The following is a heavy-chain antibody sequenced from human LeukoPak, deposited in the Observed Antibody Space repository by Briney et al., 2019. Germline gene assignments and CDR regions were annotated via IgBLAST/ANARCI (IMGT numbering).Heavy chain of an antibody. CDR1: GGSISSSSYY. CDR3: ARSSYSGSSWDNWFDP. Sequence: PSETLSLTCTVSGGSISSSSYYWGWIRQPPGKGLEWIGSIYYSGSTYYNPSLKSRVTISVDTSENQFSLKLSSVTAADTAVYYCARSSYSGSSWDNWFDPWGQGTLVTVSS. D-gene: IGHD6-13*01. V-gene: IGHV4-39*07. CDR2: IYYSGST. J-gene: IGHJ5*02.